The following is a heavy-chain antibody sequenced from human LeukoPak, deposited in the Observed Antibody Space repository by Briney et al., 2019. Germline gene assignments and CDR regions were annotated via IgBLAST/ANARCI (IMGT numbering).Heavy chain of an antibody. J-gene: IGHJ4*02. V-gene: IGHV3-23*01. CDR1: GFTFSSYT. CDR3: ARGPNSNWSGLDF. Sequence: GGSLRLSCTASGFTFSSYTMSWVRQAPGKGLKWVSTITTGGPNTYYADSVKGRFTVSRDDSKNTLYLQVNNLRAEDTAVYYCARGPNSNWSGLDFWGQGTLLTVSS. CDR2: ITTGGPNT. D-gene: IGHD6-6*01.